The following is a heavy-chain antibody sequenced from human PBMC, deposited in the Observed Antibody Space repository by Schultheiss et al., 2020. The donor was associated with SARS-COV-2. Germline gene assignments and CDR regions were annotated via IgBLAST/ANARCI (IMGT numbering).Heavy chain of an antibody. V-gene: IGHV1-8*02. Sequence: ASVKVSCKASGGTFSSYAISWVRQATGQGLEWMGWMNPNSGNTGYAQKFQGRVTMTRNTSISTAYMELSSLRSEDTAVYYCASWGAVGDILTGFLDYYYYGMDVWGQGTTVTVSS. D-gene: IGHD3-9*01. CDR2: MNPNSGNT. CDR1: GGTFSSYA. J-gene: IGHJ6*02. CDR3: ASWGAVGDILTGFLDYYYYGMDV.